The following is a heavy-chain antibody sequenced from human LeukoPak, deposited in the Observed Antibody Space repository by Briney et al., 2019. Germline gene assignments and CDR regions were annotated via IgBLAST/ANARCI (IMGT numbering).Heavy chain of an antibody. CDR2: IYSGGST. D-gene: IGHD6-6*01. J-gene: IGHJ3*02. CDR1: GFTFSNAW. Sequence: PGGSLRLSCAASGFTFSNAWMSWVRQAPGKGLEWVSVIYSGGSTYYADSVKGRFTISRDNSKNTLYLQMNSLRAEDTAVYYCARGVGSSSSGDAFDIWGQGTMVTVSS. V-gene: IGHV3-66*01. CDR3: ARGVGSSSSGDAFDI.